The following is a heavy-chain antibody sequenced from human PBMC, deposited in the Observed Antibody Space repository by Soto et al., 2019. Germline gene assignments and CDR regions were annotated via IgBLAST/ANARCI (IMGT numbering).Heavy chain of an antibody. D-gene: IGHD6-13*01. CDR2: IYTSRGT. J-gene: IGHJ6*02. CDR1: GGSMSSYY. Sequence: SEALSVTCTVSGGSMSSYYWNWIRQPAGKGLEWIGRIYTSRGTNYSPSLKSRVTISIDTSKNQFSLKLSSVTAADTAMYYCARGAAAGVDYGMDVWGRGTTVTVSS. CDR3: ARGAAAGVDYGMDV. V-gene: IGHV4-4*07.